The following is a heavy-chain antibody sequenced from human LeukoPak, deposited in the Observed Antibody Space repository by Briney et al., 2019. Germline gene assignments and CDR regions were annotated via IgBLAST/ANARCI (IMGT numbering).Heavy chain of an antibody. J-gene: IGHJ4*02. Sequence: SETLSLTCTVSGYSISSGYYWGWIRQPPGKGLEWIGSIHHSGSTYYNPSLKSRVTISVDTSKNQFSLRLRSVTAADTAVYYCARGKSRGSHIDYWGQGILVTVSS. CDR1: GYSISSGYY. V-gene: IGHV4-38-2*02. CDR2: IHHSGST. D-gene: IGHD1-26*01. CDR3: ARGKSRGSHIDY.